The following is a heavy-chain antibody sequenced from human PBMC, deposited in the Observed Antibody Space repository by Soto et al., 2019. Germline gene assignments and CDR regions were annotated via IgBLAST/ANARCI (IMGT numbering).Heavy chain of an antibody. CDR2: IWYDGSNK. D-gene: IGHD3-16*01. CDR1: GFTFCSYG. V-gene: IGHV3-33*01. Sequence: PGGSLRLSCAASGFTFCSYGMHWVRQAPGKGLEWVAVIWYDGSNKYYADSVKGRFTISRDNSKNTLYLQMNSLRAEDTAVYYCARDWGAHDAFDIWGQGTMVTVSS. CDR3: ARDWGAHDAFDI. J-gene: IGHJ3*02.